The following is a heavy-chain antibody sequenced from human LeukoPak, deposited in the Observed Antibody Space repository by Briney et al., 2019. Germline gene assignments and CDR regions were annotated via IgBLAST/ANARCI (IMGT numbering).Heavy chain of an antibody. J-gene: IGHJ4*02. V-gene: IGHV1-46*01. D-gene: IGHD3-3*01. CDR1: GYTFTSYY. CDR2: INPSGGST. Sequence: ASVMVSCKASGYTFTSYYMHWVRQAPGQGLEWMGIINPSGGSTSYTQKFQGRVTMTRDTSTSTVYMELSSLRSEDTAVYYCARDGSTNYDFWSGPLDYWGQGTLVTVSS. CDR3: ARDGSTNYDFWSGPLDY.